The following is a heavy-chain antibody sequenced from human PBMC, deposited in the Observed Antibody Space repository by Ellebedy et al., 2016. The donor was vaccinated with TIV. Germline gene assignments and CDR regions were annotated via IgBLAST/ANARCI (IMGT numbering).Heavy chain of an antibody. Sequence: GESLKISCKGSGYSFTSYWISWVRQMPGRGLEWMGRIGPSDSYTNYSPSFQGHATISAAKSIRSAYLPGGSLRASDTAIYYCARGRKVGATTDWFDAWGQGTLVTVSS. CDR3: ARGRKVGATTDWFDA. D-gene: IGHD1-26*01. V-gene: IGHV5-10-1*01. J-gene: IGHJ5*02. CDR1: GYSFTSYW. CDR2: IGPSDSYT.